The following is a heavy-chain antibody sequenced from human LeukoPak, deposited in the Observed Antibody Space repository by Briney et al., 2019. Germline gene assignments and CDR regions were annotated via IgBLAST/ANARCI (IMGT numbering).Heavy chain of an antibody. V-gene: IGHV3-9*01. D-gene: IGHD1-26*01. J-gene: IGHJ6*02. CDR2: ISWNSGSI. CDR1: GFTFDDYA. CDR3: AKDMGRYYYYYGMDV. Sequence: GGSLRLSCAASGFTFDDYAMHWVRHAPGKGLEWVSGISWNSGSIGYADSVKGRFTISRDNAKNSLYLQMNSLRAEDTALYYCAKDMGRYYYYYGMDVWGQGTTVTVSS.